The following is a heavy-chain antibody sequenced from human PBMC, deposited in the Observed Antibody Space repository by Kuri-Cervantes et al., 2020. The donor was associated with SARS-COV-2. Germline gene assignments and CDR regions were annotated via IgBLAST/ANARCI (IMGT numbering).Heavy chain of an antibody. CDR1: GFTVSSNY. CDR3: ARDYGDFYFDY. V-gene: IGHV3-66*01. CDR2: IYSGGST. D-gene: IGHD4-17*01. Sequence: GGSLRLSCAASGFTVSSNYMSWVRQAPGEGLEWVSVIYSGGSTYYADSVKGRFTISRDNSKNTLYLQMNSLRAEDTAVYYCARDYGDFYFDYWGQGTLVTVSS. J-gene: IGHJ4*02.